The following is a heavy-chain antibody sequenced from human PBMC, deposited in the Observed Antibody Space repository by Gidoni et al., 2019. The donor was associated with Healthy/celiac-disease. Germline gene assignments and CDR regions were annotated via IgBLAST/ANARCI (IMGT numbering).Heavy chain of an antibody. D-gene: IGHD6-6*01. J-gene: IGHJ4*02. V-gene: IGHV3-33*01. CDR1: GFTFSSYG. Sequence: QVQLVESGGGVVQPGRSLRLSCAASGFTFSSYGMHWVRQAPGKGLEWVAVIWYDGSNKYYADSVKGRFTISRDNSKNTLYLQMNSLRAEDTAVYYCARDRHSSLGHFDYWGQGTLVTVSS. CDR2: IWYDGSNK. CDR3: ARDRHSSLGHFDY.